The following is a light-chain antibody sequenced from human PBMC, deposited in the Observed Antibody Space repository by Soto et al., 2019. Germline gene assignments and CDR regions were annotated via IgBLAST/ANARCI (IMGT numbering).Light chain of an antibody. J-gene: IGKJ1*01. Sequence: DIVMTQSPASLAVSLGARATITCRSSQSVLFASSNRNYLAWYQKKQRHPPKLLISWASTRESGVPDRFSGSGSGTEFTLTISSLQAEDVAVYYCQQYYSAPRTFGQGTSVEIK. CDR3: QQYYSAPRT. CDR2: WAS. V-gene: IGKV4-1*01. CDR1: QSVLFASSNRNY.